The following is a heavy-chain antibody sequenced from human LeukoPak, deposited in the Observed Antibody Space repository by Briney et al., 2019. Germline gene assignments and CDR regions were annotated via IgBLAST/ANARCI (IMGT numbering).Heavy chain of an antibody. Sequence: PGGYLRLSCAASGFTFADYGMSWVRQAPGKGLEWVSGINWIGGSTGYADSVKGRFTISRDNAKNSLYLQMNSLRAEDTALYYCARAILGYCSGGSCYSPDYWGQGTLVTVSS. CDR3: ARAILGYCSGGSCYSPDY. CDR2: INWIGGST. V-gene: IGHV3-20*04. D-gene: IGHD2-15*01. J-gene: IGHJ4*02. CDR1: GFTFADYG.